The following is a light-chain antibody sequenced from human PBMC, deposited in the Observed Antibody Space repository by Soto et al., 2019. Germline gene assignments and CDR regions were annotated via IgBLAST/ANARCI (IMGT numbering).Light chain of an antibody. CDR1: QSISSW. CDR3: QQSHRLPYT. CDR2: DAS. J-gene: IGKJ2*01. V-gene: IGKV1-5*01. Sequence: DIQMTQSPSTLSASVGDRVTITCRAGQSISSWLAWFQQKPGKAPKLLMYDASSLESGVPSRFSGSGSGTEFTLTISSLQPDDFATYYCQQSHRLPYTFGQGTRLEIK.